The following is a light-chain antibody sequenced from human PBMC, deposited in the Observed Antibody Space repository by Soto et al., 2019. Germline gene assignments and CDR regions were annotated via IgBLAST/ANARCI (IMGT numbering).Light chain of an antibody. CDR2: SGN. Sequence: QSVLTQPPSASGTPGQRVTISCSGSSSNVGSYTVYWYQQLPGTAPKVLIYSGNRRPSGVPARCSGSKSGTSASLAISGLQSEDEADYYCAAWDDSLNGVVFGGGTKLTV. V-gene: IGLV1-44*01. CDR1: SSNVGSYT. CDR3: AAWDDSLNGVV. J-gene: IGLJ2*01.